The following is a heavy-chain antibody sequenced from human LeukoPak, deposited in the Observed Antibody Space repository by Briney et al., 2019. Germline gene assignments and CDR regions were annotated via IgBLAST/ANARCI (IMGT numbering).Heavy chain of an antibody. D-gene: IGHD4-17*01. CDR2: IIPIIETA. CDR3: ARGSIVYDYGALDY. J-gene: IGHJ4*02. V-gene: IGHV1-69*06. CDR1: GGSFSNYA. Sequence: SVRVSCKASGGSFSNYAITWVRQAPGQGLEWMGGIIPIIETANYAQKFQGRVTITADKFTTTAYMKLSSLRSEDTAVYYYARGSIVYDYGALDYWGQGTLVTVSS.